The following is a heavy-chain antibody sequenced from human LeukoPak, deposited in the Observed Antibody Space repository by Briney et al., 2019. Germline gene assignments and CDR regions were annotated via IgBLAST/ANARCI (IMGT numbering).Heavy chain of an antibody. Sequence: GGSLRLSCAASGFTFSIYSMNWVRQAPGKGLEWVSCISSGSTNIYYADSVRGRFTISRDNAKNSLYLQMNSLRAEDTAVYYCARDKASSGWYYFEYWGQGALVTVSS. J-gene: IGHJ4*02. V-gene: IGHV3-21*01. D-gene: IGHD6-19*01. CDR1: GFTFSIYS. CDR2: ISSGSTNI. CDR3: ARDKASSGWYYFEY.